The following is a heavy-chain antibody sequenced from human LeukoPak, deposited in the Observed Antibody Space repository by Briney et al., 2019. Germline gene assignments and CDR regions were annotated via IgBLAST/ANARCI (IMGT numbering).Heavy chain of an antibody. Sequence: SETLPLTCTVSGGSISYYYWSWIRQPPGKGLEWIGHIYYKGSTNYNPSLKSRATISVDTSKNQFSLKLSSVTAADTAVYYCTSHESYGDVNWFDPWGQGILVTVSS. J-gene: IGHJ5*02. CDR1: GGSISYYY. V-gene: IGHV4-59*08. D-gene: IGHD4/OR15-4a*01. CDR2: IYYKGST. CDR3: TSHESYGDVNWFDP.